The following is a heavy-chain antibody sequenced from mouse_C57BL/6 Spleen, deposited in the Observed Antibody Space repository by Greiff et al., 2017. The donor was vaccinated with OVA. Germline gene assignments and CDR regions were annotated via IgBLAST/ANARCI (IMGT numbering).Heavy chain of an antibody. CDR3: ARSPYYYGSRYYFDY. Sequence: EVKLVESGPGLAKPSQTLSLTCSVTGYSITSDYWNWIRKFPGNKLEYMGYISYSGSTYYNPSLKSRISITRDTSKNQYYLQLNSVTTEDTATYYCARSPYYYGSRYYFDYWGQGTTLTVSS. J-gene: IGHJ2*01. CDR2: ISYSGST. V-gene: IGHV3-8*01. CDR1: GYSITSDY. D-gene: IGHD1-1*01.